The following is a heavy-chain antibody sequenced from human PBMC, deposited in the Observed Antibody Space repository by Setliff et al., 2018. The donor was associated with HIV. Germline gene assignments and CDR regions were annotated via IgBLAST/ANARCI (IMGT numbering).Heavy chain of an antibody. V-gene: IGHV4-4*07. CDR2: IYTSGST. J-gene: IGHJ6*02. CDR3: ARIFGDQGYYYGMDV. CDR1: GGSISTYY. D-gene: IGHD3-3*01. Sequence: PSETLSLTCTVSGGSISTYYWSWIRQPAGKGLEWIGRIYTSGSTNYNPSIKSRVTMSVDTSKNQFSLKLSSVTAADTAVYYCARIFGDQGYYYGMDVWGQGTTVTVSS.